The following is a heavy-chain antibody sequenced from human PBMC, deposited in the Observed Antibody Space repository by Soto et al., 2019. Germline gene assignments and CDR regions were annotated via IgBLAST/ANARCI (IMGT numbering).Heavy chain of an antibody. J-gene: IGHJ3*02. CDR1: GGTFSSYT. CDR3: ARGKEKVPADIRPFGSFDM. D-gene: IGHD2-15*01. V-gene: IGHV1-8*02. Sequence: ASVKVSCKASGGTFSSYTISWVRQATGQGLEWMGWMNPNSGNTGYAQKFQGRVTMTRNTSISTAYMELSSLRSEDTPVYYWARGKEKVPADIRPFGSFDMWGQGTMVTVS. CDR2: MNPNSGNT.